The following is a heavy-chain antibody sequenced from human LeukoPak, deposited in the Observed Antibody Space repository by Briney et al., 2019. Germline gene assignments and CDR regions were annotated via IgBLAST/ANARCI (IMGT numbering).Heavy chain of an antibody. V-gene: IGHV4-59*01. Sequence: SETLSLTCTVSGGSISSYYWSWIRQPPGKGLEYIGYVYYSGDTDYNPSLKGRVTISVDTSKNLFSLKLTSMTTADSAVYYCARGGSPGFYFDYWGQGILVTVSS. J-gene: IGHJ4*02. CDR1: GGSISSYY. CDR3: ARGGSPGFYFDY. D-gene: IGHD3-10*01. CDR2: VYYSGDT.